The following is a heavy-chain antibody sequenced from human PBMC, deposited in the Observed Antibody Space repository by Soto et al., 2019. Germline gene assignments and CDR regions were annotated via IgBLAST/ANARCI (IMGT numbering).Heavy chain of an antibody. Sequence: TLSLTCTVSGGSVNSGGYHWSWIRRHPGKGLEWIGDIYYSGSTYYNPSLKSRVTISIDTSTNHFSLHLSALTAADTAVYYCARAPIPNWNYYGMDVWGQGTTVTVSS. J-gene: IGHJ6*02. CDR2: IYYSGST. CDR1: GGSVNSGGYH. D-gene: IGHD1-1*01. CDR3: ARAPIPNWNYYGMDV. V-gene: IGHV4-31*03.